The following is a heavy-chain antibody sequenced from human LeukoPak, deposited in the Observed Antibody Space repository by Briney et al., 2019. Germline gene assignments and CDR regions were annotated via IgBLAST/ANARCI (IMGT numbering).Heavy chain of an antibody. CDR3: ARRRYYYDSSGTPCDAFNI. V-gene: IGHV4-59*11. D-gene: IGHD3-22*01. J-gene: IGHJ3*02. Sequence: SQTLSLTCTASGRSISSHYWSWVRQPPGKGLEWNGYIHYSGSNNYNPTLKSRVTISVETSKNQFSLKLSSVTAADTAVYYCARRRYYYDSSGTPCDAFNIWGQGTMVTVSS. CDR2: IHYSGSN. CDR1: GRSISSHY.